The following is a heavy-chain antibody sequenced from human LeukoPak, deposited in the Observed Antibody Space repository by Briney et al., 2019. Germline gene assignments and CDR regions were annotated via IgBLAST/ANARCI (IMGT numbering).Heavy chain of an antibody. V-gene: IGHV4-59*08. CDR1: SRSIRIYY. D-gene: IGHD2-15*01. CDR3: ARTYCSGGSCHFGY. J-gene: IGHJ4*02. Sequence: SETLSLTCTLSSRSIRIYYWSWLRHPPGKGLEWVGDIFYSGATDSHPSLKSRVTISVDTSKNQFSLKLSSVTAADTAVYYCARTYCSGGSCHFGYWGQGTLVTVSS. CDR2: IFYSGAT.